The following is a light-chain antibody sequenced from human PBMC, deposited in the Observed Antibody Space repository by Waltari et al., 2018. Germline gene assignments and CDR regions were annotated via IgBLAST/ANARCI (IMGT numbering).Light chain of an antibody. CDR2: GKN. CDR1: SLRSYY. J-gene: IGLJ2*01. V-gene: IGLV3-19*01. Sequence: SSELTQDPAVSVALGQTVRITCQGDSLRSYYASWYQQKPGQAPVLVIYGKNNRPPGIPDRCSGSSSGNTASLPTTGAQAEDEADYYCNSRDSSGNHVVFGGGTKLTVL. CDR3: NSRDSSGNHVV.